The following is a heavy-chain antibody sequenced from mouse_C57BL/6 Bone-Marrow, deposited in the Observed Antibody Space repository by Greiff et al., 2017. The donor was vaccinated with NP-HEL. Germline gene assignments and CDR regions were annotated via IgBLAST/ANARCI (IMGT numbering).Heavy chain of an antibody. CDR1: GYTFTSYW. D-gene: IGHD4-1*01. CDR2: IDPSDSYT. V-gene: IGHV1-50*01. Sequence: QVQLQQPGAELVKPGASVTLSCKASGYTFTSYWMQWVKQRPGQGLEWIGEIDPSDSYTNYNHKFKGKATLTVDTSSSTAYMQLSSLTSEDSAVYYCARVELNFWDGGGYWGQGTTLTVSS. J-gene: IGHJ2*01. CDR3: ARVELNFWDGGGY.